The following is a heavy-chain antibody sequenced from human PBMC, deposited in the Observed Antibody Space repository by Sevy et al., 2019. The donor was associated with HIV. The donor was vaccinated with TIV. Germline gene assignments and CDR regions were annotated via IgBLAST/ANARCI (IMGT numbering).Heavy chain of an antibody. J-gene: IGHJ6*02. V-gene: IGHV3-48*03. Sequence: GGSLRLSCAASGFTFSSYEMNWVRQAPGKGLEWVSYISSSGSTIYYADSVRGRFTISRDNAKKSLYLQTNSLRAEDTAVYYCAKRGGQYDLGMDVWGQGTTVTVSS. D-gene: IGHD3-3*01. CDR3: AKRGGQYDLGMDV. CDR1: GFTFSSYE. CDR2: ISSSGSTI.